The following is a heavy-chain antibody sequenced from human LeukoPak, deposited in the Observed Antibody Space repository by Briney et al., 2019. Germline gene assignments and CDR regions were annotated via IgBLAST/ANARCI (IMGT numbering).Heavy chain of an antibody. CDR1: GYTLTELS. V-gene: IGHV1-24*01. J-gene: IGHJ6*02. Sequence: ASVKVSCKVSGYTLTELSMHWVRQAPGKGLEWMGGFDPEDGETIYAQKFQGRVTMTEDTSTDTAYMELSSLRSEDTAVYYCATGEATMVRGAPPAYYYYYGMDVWGQGTTVTVSS. CDR2: FDPEDGET. CDR3: ATGEATMVRGAPPAYYYYYGMDV. D-gene: IGHD3-10*01.